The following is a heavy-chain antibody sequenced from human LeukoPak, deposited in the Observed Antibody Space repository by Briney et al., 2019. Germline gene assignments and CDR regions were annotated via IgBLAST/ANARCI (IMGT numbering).Heavy chain of an antibody. V-gene: IGHV1-18*01. CDR3: ARGPERITMVRGVLSNWFDP. CDR2: ISAYNGNT. J-gene: IGHJ5*02. Sequence: ASVKVSCKASGYTFTSYGISWVRQAPGQGLEWMGWISAYNGNTNYAQKLQGRVTMTTDTSTSTAYMELRSLRSDDTAVYYCARGPERITMVRGVLSNWFDPWGQGTLVTVSS. CDR1: GYTFTSYG. D-gene: IGHD3-10*01.